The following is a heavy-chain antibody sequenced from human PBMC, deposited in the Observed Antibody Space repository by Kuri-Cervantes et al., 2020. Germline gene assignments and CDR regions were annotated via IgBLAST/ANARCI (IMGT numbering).Heavy chain of an antibody. D-gene: IGHD3-9*01. V-gene: IGHV3-30*03. CDR3: ARRGGFDWLLNYYYYGMDV. CDR2: ISYDGSNK. CDR1: GFTFSSYG. J-gene: IGHJ6*02. Sequence: GGSLRLSCAASGFTFSSYGMHWVRQAPGKGLEWVAVISYDGSNKYYADSVKGRFTISRDNSKNTLYLQMNSLRAEDTAVYYCARRGGFDWLLNYYYYGMDVWGQGTTVTVSS.